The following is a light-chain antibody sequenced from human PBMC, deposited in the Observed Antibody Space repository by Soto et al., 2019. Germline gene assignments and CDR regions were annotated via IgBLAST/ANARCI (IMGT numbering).Light chain of an antibody. CDR2: GAS. Sequence: EILMTQSPATLSVSPGERAPFSCRASQSVGSNLAGYQQKPGQAPRLLIYGASTRATGIPARFSGSGSGTEFTLTISSLQSEDFAVYYCQQYNNWPRTFGQGTKVEIK. J-gene: IGKJ1*01. CDR1: QSVGSN. CDR3: QQYNNWPRT. V-gene: IGKV3-15*01.